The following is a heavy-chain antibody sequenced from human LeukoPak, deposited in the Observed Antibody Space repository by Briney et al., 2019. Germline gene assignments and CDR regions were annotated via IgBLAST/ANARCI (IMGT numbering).Heavy chain of an antibody. Sequence: GGSLRLSCAAPGFTFSSYGMHWVRQAPGKGLEWVAVIWYDGSNRYYADSVKGRFTISRDNSENTLYLQMNSLRAEDTAVYYCARGHLYSSGWYDYWGQGTLVTVSS. CDR3: ARGHLYSSGWYDY. D-gene: IGHD6-19*01. CDR2: IWYDGSNR. V-gene: IGHV3-33*01. J-gene: IGHJ4*02. CDR1: GFTFSSYG.